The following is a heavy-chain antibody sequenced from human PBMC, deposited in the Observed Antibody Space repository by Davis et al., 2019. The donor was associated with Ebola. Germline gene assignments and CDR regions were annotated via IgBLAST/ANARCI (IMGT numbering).Heavy chain of an antibody. D-gene: IGHD3-22*01. Sequence: TFSSYAMSWVRQPPGKGLEWIGSIYYSGSTYYNPSLKSRVTISVDTSKNQFSLKLSSVTAADTAVYYCARRDSYYDSSGYYPFDYWGQGTLVTVSS. CDR3: ARRDSYYDSSGYYPFDY. CDR1: TFSSYA. J-gene: IGHJ4*02. CDR2: IYYSGST. V-gene: IGHV4-39*01.